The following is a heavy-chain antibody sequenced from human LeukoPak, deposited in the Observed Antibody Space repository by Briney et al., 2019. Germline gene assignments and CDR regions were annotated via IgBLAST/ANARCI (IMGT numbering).Heavy chain of an antibody. J-gene: IGHJ4*02. CDR3: ARGGYSYGYSPGDAYFDY. V-gene: IGHV3-53*01. Sequence: GGSLRLSCAASGFTFDDYAMHWVRQAPGKGLEWVSVIYSGGSTYYADSVKGRFTISRDNSKNTLYLQMNSLRAEDTAVYYCARGGYSYGYSPGDAYFDYWGQGTLVTVSS. CDR1: GFTFDDYA. D-gene: IGHD5-18*01. CDR2: IYSGGST.